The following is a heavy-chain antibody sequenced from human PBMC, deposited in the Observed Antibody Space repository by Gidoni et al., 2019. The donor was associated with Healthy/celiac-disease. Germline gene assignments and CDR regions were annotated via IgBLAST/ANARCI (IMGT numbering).Heavy chain of an antibody. J-gene: IGHJ4*02. CDR3: VKDSAYNWNYVSTFDY. CDR2: SSSKGGST. CDR1: AFTFSRYA. Sequence: EVQLVESGGGLVQPGVSLCLSCSAFAFTFSRYARHWVRPAPGKGLEYVSASSSKGGSTYYADSVKSRFTISRDNSKNTLYLQMSSLRAEETAVYYCVKDSAYNWNYVSTFDYWGQGTLVTVSS. V-gene: IGHV3-64D*06. D-gene: IGHD1-7*01.